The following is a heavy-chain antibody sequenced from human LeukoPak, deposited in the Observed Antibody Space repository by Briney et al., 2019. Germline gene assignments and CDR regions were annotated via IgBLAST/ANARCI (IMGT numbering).Heavy chain of an antibody. Sequence: ASVKVSCKASGYSFTSYNVNWVRQATGQGLEWMGWMNTNSGNTGYSQNFQGRVTMTRDTSTSTAYMELRSLRSDDTAVYYCARGGTPDSSGWAFDYWGQGTLVTVSS. CDR1: GYSFTSYN. V-gene: IGHV1-8*01. D-gene: IGHD6-19*01. CDR2: MNTNSGNT. J-gene: IGHJ4*02. CDR3: ARGGTPDSSGWAFDY.